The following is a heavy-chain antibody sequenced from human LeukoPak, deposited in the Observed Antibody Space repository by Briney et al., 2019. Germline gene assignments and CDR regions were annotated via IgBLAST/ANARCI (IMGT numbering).Heavy chain of an antibody. J-gene: IGHJ4*02. Sequence: ASVKVSCKASGYTFTGYYIHWVRQAPGQGLEWMGWINPNSGGTNYAQKFQGRVTMTRDTSISTAYMELSSLRSEDTAVYYCARGPNYYYDSSGLPYYFDYWGQGTLVTVSS. V-gene: IGHV1-2*02. CDR3: ARGPNYYYDSSGLPYYFDY. D-gene: IGHD3-22*01. CDR1: GYTFTGYY. CDR2: INPNSGGT.